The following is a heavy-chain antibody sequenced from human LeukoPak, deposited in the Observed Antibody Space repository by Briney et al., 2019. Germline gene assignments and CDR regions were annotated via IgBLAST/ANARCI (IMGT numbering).Heavy chain of an antibody. CDR2: VSNSGDYI. Sequence: PGGSLRLSCAASGFTFSSYEMNWVRQAPGKGLEWVSSVSNSGDYIHYADSVKGRFTISRDNSKNSLYLQMNSLRAEDTAVYYCAKGSKEVLFTRDHYMDVWGKGTTVTISS. D-gene: IGHD3-3*01. CDR3: AKGSKEVLFTRDHYMDV. J-gene: IGHJ6*03. V-gene: IGHV3-21*06. CDR1: GFTFSSYE.